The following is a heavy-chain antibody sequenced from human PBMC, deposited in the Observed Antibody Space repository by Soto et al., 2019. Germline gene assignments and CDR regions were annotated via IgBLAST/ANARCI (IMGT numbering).Heavy chain of an antibody. CDR1: GYTFTSYY. J-gene: IGHJ5*02. V-gene: IGHV1-46*03. CDR3: ALTVTTRDWFDP. Sequence: ASVKVSCKASGYTFTSYYMHWVRQAPGQGLEWMGIINPSGGSTSYAQKFQGRVTMTRDTSTSTVYMELSSLRSEDTAVYYCALTVTTRDWFDPWGQGTLVTVSS. CDR2: INPSGGST. D-gene: IGHD4-17*01.